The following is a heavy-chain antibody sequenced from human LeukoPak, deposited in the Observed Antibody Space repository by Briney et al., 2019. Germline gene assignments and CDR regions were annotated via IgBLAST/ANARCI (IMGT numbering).Heavy chain of an antibody. CDR3: AKDLYGSGSALDY. CDR2: IRYDGSNK. D-gene: IGHD3-10*01. V-gene: IGHV3-30*02. CDR1: GFTFSSYG. Sequence: GGSLRLSCAASGFTFSSYGMHWVRQAPGKGLEWVAFIRYDGSNKYYADSVKGRFTISRDNSKNTLYLQMNSLRAEDTAVYYCAKDLYGSGSALDYWGQGTLVTVSS. J-gene: IGHJ4*02.